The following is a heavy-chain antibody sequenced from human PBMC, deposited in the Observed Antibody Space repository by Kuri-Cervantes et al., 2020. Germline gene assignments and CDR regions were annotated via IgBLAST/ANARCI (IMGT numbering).Heavy chain of an antibody. J-gene: IGHJ4*02. Sequence: SETLSLTCAVYGGSFSGYYWSWIRQPPGKGLEWIGEINHSGSTYYNPSLKSRVTISVDTSKNQFPLKLSSVTAADTAVYYCARDRGSSSYLTGDFDYWAREPWSPSPQ. CDR1: GGSFSGYY. D-gene: IGHD6-6*01. V-gene: IGHV4-34*01. CDR2: INHSGST. CDR3: ARDRGSSSYLTGDFDY.